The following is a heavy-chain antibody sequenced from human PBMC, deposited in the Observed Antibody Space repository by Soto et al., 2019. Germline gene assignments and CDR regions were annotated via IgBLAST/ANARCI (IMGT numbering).Heavy chain of an antibody. CDR2: ISDSGGTT. J-gene: IGHJ4*02. V-gene: IGHV3-23*01. CDR3: AKDRPTTLTTQFDY. CDR1: GFTFSSFA. D-gene: IGHD4-17*01. Sequence: GGSLRLSCAASGFTFSSFAMSWVRQAPGKGLEWVSVISDSGGTTFYADSVKGRFTISRDNSKNTLYLQMSSLRAEDTAVYYCAKDRPTTLTTQFDYWGQGTLVTVSS.